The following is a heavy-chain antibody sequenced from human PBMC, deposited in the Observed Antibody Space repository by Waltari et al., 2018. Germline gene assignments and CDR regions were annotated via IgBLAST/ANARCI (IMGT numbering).Heavy chain of an antibody. CDR2: INHSGST. D-gene: IGHD1-1*01. J-gene: IGHJ6*03. Sequence: QVQLQQWGAGLLKPSETLSLPSAVYGGSFSGSSWRWIRQPPGKGLEWIGEINHSGSTNYNPSLKSRVTISVDTSKNQFSLKLSSVTAADTAVYYCARAGAGTTINYYYYMDVWGKGTTVTVSS. V-gene: IGHV4-34*01. CDR3: ARAGAGTTINYYYYMDV. CDR1: GGSFSGSS.